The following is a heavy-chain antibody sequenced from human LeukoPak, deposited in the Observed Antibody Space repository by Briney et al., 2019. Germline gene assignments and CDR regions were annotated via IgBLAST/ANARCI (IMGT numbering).Heavy chain of an antibody. D-gene: IGHD5-18*01. CDR3: ARRGYSYGEADY. V-gene: IGHV4-39*01. J-gene: IGHJ4*02. CDR2: IYYSGST. CDR1: GGSISSSSYY. Sequence: PSETLSLTCTVSGGSISSSSYYWGWIRQPPGKGLEWIGNIYYSGSTYYKPSLKSRVTISVDTSKNQFSLKLSSVTAADTAVYYCARRGYSYGEADYWGQGTLVTVSS.